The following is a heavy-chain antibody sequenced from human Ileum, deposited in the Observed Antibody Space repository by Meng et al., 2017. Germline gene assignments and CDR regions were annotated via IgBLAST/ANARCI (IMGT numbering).Heavy chain of an antibody. CDR3: ASFTAG. CDR2: IKPDGSEI. CDR1: GFTFSTSW. Sequence: GGSLRLSCAASGFTFSTSWMYWVRQAPGKGLEWVANIKPDGSEIYYGGSVKGRFTISRDNAKNSLHLQMDSLRDEDTAVYFCASFTAGWGQGTLVTVSS. J-gene: IGHJ4*02. V-gene: IGHV3-7*01.